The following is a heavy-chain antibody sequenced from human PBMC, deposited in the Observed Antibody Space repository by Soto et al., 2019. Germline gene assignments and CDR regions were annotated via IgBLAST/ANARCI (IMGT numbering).Heavy chain of an antibody. J-gene: IGHJ4*02. Sequence: ASVKVSCKASGYTFTSYAMHWVRQAPGQRLEWMGWINAGNGNTKYSQKFQGRVTITRDTSASTAYMELSSLRSEDTAVYYCARGKRDGAGAYCSSTSCPWNYWGQGTLVTVS. CDR2: INAGNGNT. CDR1: GYTFTSYA. V-gene: IGHV1-3*01. D-gene: IGHD2-2*01. CDR3: ARGKRDGAGAYCSSTSCPWNY.